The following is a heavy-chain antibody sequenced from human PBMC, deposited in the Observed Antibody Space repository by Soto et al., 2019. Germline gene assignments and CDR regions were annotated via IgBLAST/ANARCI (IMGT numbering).Heavy chain of an antibody. V-gene: IGHV1-18*04. Sequence: QVPLVQSGAEVKKPGASVKVSCKASGYTFTSYGISWVRQAPGQGLEWMGWISAYNGNTNYAQKLQGRVTMTTDTTTRTAYRELRSLRSDDTAVYYCATLLFDFGGSRWFDPWGQGTLVTVSS. CDR3: ATLLFDFGGSRWFDP. D-gene: IGHD4-17*01. CDR2: ISAYNGNT. CDR1: GYTFTSYG. J-gene: IGHJ5*02.